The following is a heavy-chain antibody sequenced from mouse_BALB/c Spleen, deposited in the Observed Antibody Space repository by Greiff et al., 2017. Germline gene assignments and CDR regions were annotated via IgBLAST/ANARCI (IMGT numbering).Heavy chain of an antibody. Sequence: EVKLQESGGGLVKPGGSLKLSCAASGFTFSDYYMYWVRQTPEKRLEWVATISDGGSYTYYPDSVKGRFTISRDNAKNNLYLQMSSLKSEDTAMYYCAREVTTATFAYWGQGTLVTVSA. CDR3: AREVTTATFAY. CDR1: GFTFSDYY. V-gene: IGHV5-4*02. D-gene: IGHD1-2*01. CDR2: ISDGGSYT. J-gene: IGHJ3*01.